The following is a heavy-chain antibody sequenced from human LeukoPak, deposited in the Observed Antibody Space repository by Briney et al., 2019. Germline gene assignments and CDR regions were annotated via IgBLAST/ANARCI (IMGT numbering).Heavy chain of an antibody. CDR3: ARAFYYGSGSYYGY. V-gene: IGHV1-2*02. CDR2: INPNSGGT. D-gene: IGHD3-10*01. CDR1: GYTFTGHY. J-gene: IGHJ4*02. Sequence: GASVKVSCKASGYTFTGHYMHWVRQAPGQGLEWMGWINPNSGGTDYAQKFQGRVTMTRDTSISTAYMELSRLRSDDTAVFYCARAFYYGSGSYYGYWGQGTLVTVS.